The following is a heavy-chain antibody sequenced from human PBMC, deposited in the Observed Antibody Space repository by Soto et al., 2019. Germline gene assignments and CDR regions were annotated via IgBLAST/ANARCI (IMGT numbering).Heavy chain of an antibody. CDR3: AKDVITMVPDY. V-gene: IGHV3-30*18. D-gene: IGHD3-10*01. Sequence: GGSLRLSCAASGFTFSSYGMHWVRQAPGKGLEWVTVISYDGINKYYADSVKGRFTTSRDNSKNTLYLQMNSLIFEDTAVYYCAKDVITMVPDYWGQGTLVTVSS. J-gene: IGHJ4*02. CDR1: GFTFSSYG. CDR2: ISYDGINK.